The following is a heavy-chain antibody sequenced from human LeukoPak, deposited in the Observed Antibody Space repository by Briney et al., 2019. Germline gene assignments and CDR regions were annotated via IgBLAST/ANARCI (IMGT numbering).Heavy chain of an antibody. CDR1: GFTFSSYG. J-gene: IGHJ5*02. D-gene: IGHD5-24*01. CDR2: IRYDGSNK. V-gene: IGHV3-30*02. Sequence: PGGSLRLSCAASGFTFSSYGIHWVRQAPGKGLVWVAFIRYDGSNKYHADSVKGRFTISRDNSKNTLYLQMNSLRAEDTAVYYCAKIGRENWFDPWGQGTLVTVSS. CDR3: AKIGRENWFDP.